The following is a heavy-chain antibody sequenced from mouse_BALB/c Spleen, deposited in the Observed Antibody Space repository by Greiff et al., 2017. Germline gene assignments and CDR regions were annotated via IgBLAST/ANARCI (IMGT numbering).Heavy chain of an antibody. D-gene: IGHD2-3*01. CDR1: GFSLTSYG. J-gene: IGHJ1*01. V-gene: IGHV2-9*02. CDR2: IWAGGST. CDR3: ARWLLRYFDV. Sequence: VNLVESGPGLVAPSQSLSITCTVSGFSLTSYGVHWVRQPPGKGLEWLGVIWAGGSTNYNSALMSRLSISKDNSKSQVFLKMNSLQTDDTAMYYCARWLLRYFDVWGAGTTVTVSS.